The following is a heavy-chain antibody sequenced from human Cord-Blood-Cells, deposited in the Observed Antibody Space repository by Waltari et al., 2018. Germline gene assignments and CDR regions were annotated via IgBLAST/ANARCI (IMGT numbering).Heavy chain of an antibody. CDR2: IYSGGST. CDR1: GFTVSSNY. CDR3: ARSRYSSSWYDY. Sequence: EVQLVESGGGLIQPGGSLRLSCAASGFTVSSNYMSWVRQAPGKGLEWVSVIYSGGSTYCAYSVKGRFTISRDNSKNTLYLQMNSLRAEDTAVYYCARSRYSSSWYDYWGQGTLVTVSS. J-gene: IGHJ4*02. D-gene: IGHD6-13*01. V-gene: IGHV3-53*01.